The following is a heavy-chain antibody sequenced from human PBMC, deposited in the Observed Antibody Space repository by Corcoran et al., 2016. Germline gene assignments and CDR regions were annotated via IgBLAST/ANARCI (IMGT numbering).Heavy chain of an antibody. CDR3: ARNTGREAFDI. Sequence: QVTLKESGPALVKPTQTLTLTCTFSGFSLTTSGMRVSWIRQPPGKALEWRARIDWDDDKFYSTSLKTRLTISKDTSKNQVVLTMTNMDPVDTAMYYVARNTGREAFDIWGQGTMVTVSS. D-gene: IGHD3-10*01. CDR1: GFSLTTSGMR. V-gene: IGHV2-70*04. CDR2: IDWDDDK. J-gene: IGHJ3*02.